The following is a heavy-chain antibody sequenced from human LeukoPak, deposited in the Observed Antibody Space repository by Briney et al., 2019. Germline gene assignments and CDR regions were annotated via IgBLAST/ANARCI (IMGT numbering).Heavy chain of an antibody. D-gene: IGHD5-12*01. CDR2: INPNSGGT. Sequence: GASVKVSCKASGYTFTGYYMHWVRQAPGQGLEWMGWINPNSGGTNYAQKFQGRVTMTRDTPISTAYMELSRLRSDDTAVYYCARVSGLRSSRWSYWGQGTLVTVSS. CDR3: ARVSGLRSSRWSY. CDR1: GYTFTGYY. J-gene: IGHJ4*02. V-gene: IGHV1-2*02.